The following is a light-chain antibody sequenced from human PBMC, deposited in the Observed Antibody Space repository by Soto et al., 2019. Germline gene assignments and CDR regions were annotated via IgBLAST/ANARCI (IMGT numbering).Light chain of an antibody. CDR2: DSS. CDR3: QQYNNWPPRT. Sequence: DIQMTQSPSTLSASVGDRVTITCRASQSISSWLAWYQQKPGKAPKLLIYDSSILESGVPSRFSGSGSRTEFTLTISSLQSEDFAVYYCQQYNNWPPRTFGQGTKVEIK. J-gene: IGKJ1*01. V-gene: IGKV1-5*01. CDR1: QSISSW.